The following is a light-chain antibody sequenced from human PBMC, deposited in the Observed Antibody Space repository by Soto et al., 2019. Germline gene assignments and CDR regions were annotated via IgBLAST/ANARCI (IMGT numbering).Light chain of an antibody. CDR1: QSINSW. CDR3: QQYNSYPS. CDR2: KAS. V-gene: IGKV1-5*03. Sequence: DIPMTQSPSTLSASVGDRVTITCRASQSINSWLAWYHQKPGKAPKLLIYKASSLESGVPSRFSGSGSGTEFTLTISSLQPDEFATYYCQQYNSYPSFGGGTKVEIK. J-gene: IGKJ4*01.